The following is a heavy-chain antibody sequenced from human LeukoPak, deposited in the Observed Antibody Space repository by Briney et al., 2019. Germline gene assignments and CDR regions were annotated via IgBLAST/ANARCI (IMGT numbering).Heavy chain of an antibody. CDR2: IYYTGST. CDR3: ARDFDFYVY. CDR1: GASINYYY. Sequence: SETLSLTCNVSGASINYYYWSWIRRPPGKGLEWIGYIYYTGSTNYNPSLRSRATMSLDTSKNQVSLKVTSVTAADTAVYFCARDFDFYVYWGQGTLATVSS. J-gene: IGHJ4*02. D-gene: IGHD3-3*01. V-gene: IGHV4-59*01.